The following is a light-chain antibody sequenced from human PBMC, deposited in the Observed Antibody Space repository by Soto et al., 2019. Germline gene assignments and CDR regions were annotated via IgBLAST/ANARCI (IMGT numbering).Light chain of an antibody. Sequence: EIVLTQSPGTLSLSPGERATISCRASQSVSSSYLAWHQQKPGQAPRLLIYGASSRATGIPDRFSGSGSGTDFTLTISRPEPEDFAVYYCQQYGSSPLWTFGQGTKVDIK. V-gene: IGKV3-20*01. CDR1: QSVSSSY. CDR3: QQYGSSPLWT. CDR2: GAS. J-gene: IGKJ1*01.